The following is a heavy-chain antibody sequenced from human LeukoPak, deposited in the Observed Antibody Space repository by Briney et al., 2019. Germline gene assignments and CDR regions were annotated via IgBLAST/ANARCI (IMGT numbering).Heavy chain of an antibody. V-gene: IGHV1-18*01. CDR2: ISAYNGNT. Sequence: GASVKVSCKASGYTFTSYGISWVREAPGQGLEWMGWISAYNGNTNYAQKLQGRVTMTTDTSTSTAYMELRSLRSDDTAVYYCARDSIVLMVYEPSFDYWGQGTLVTVSS. CDR3: ARDSIVLMVYEPSFDY. CDR1: GYTFTSYG. J-gene: IGHJ4*02. D-gene: IGHD2-8*01.